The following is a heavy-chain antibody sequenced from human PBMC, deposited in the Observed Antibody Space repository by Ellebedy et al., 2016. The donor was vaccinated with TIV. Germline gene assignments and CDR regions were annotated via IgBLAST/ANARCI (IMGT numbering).Heavy chain of an antibody. CDR2: IYFNGTT. V-gene: IGHV4-39*07. J-gene: IGHJ4*02. Sequence: MPSETLSLTCAVSAATISATSYYWGWIRQSPGMGLEWIGSIYFNGTTSYNPSLKSRVRMSIDTSKNQFSLNLNSVTAADTAVYYCARDRGENTVKYFDYWGQGALVTVSS. D-gene: IGHD4-17*01. CDR3: ARDRGENTVKYFDY. CDR1: AATISATSYY.